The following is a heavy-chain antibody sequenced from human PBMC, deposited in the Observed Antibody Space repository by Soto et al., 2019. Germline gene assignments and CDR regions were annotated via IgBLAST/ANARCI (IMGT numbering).Heavy chain of an antibody. Sequence: ETLSLTCTVSGGSISSSSYYWGWIRQPPGKGLEWIGSIYYSGSTYYNPSLKSRVTISVDTSKNQFSLKLSSVTAADTAAYYCARFGVVPAATKEKTFDYWGQGTLVTVSS. V-gene: IGHV4-39*01. CDR2: IYYSGST. J-gene: IGHJ4*02. CDR1: GGSISSSSYY. D-gene: IGHD2-2*01. CDR3: ARFGVVPAATKEKTFDY.